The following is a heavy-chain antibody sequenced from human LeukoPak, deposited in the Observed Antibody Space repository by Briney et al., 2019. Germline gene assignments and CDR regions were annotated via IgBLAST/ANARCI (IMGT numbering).Heavy chain of an antibody. J-gene: IGHJ5*02. V-gene: IGHV4-4*07. CDR3: ARDPRLGYCTNGVCYPSKWFDP. CDR2: VYTNENT. Sequence: PSETLSLTCTVSGGSISGYFWSWIRQPAGKGPEWIGLVYTNENTNYSPSLKSRVTMSVDTSKNQFSLKLTSVTAADTAVYYCARDPRLGYCTNGVCYPSKWFDPWGQGTLVTVSS. CDR1: GGSISGYF. D-gene: IGHD2-8*01.